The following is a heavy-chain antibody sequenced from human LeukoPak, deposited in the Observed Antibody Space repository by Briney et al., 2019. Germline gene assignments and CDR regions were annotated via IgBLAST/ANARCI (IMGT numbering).Heavy chain of an antibody. CDR2: INHSGST. V-gene: IGHV4-34*01. Sequence: SETLSLTCAVYGGSFSGYYWSWIRQPPGKGLEWIGEINHSGSTNYNPSLKSRVTISVDTSKNQFSLKLSSVTAADTAVYYCARHARIVGDPGHWYFDLWGRGTLVTVSS. CDR1: GGSFSGYY. J-gene: IGHJ2*01. D-gene: IGHD1-26*01. CDR3: ARHARIVGDPGHWYFDL.